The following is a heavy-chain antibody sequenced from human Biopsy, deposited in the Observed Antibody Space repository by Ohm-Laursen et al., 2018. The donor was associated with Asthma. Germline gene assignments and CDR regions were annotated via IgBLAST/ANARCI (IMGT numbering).Heavy chain of an antibody. CDR2: ISYDGNHK. J-gene: IGHJ4*02. V-gene: IGHV3-30*18. Sequence: SLRLSCSASGFMFRSFGIHWVRQAPGKGLEWVAVISYDGNHKFYEDSVKGRFTISRDNSRNTLYLQMNSLRTEDTAVYYCAKRRGYSGHDNDYWGQGTLVIVSS. CDR3: AKRRGYSGHDNDY. CDR1: GFMFRSFG. D-gene: IGHD5-12*01.